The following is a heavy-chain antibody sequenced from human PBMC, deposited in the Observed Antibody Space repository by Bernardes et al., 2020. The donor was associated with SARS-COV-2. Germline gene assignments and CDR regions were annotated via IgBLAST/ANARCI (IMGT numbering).Heavy chain of an antibody. V-gene: IGHV1-18*01. D-gene: IGHD2-21*01. CDR2: ISGYNGNT. J-gene: IGHJ6*02. Sequence: ASVKVSCKASGYTFTKYGISWVRQAAGHGLEWMGWISGYNGNTYYAQKLQDRVTMTTDTSMSTAHMELRSLRSDDTAVYYCARVGCGGDCYPNPRPYYYYGMDGWGQGTTVTVSS. CDR1: GYTFTKYG. CDR3: ARVGCGGDCYPNPRPYYYYGMDG.